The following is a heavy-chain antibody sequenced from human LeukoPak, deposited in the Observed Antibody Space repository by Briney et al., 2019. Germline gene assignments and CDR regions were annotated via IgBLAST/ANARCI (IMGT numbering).Heavy chain of an antibody. D-gene: IGHD3-9*01. CDR3: AKAVLRYFDWRNPTNYFDY. Sequence: GGSLRLSCAASGFTVSSNYMSWVRQAPGKGLEWVSVSYSGGSTYYADSVKGRFTISRDNSKSALYLQMNSLRAEDMAVYYCAKAVLRYFDWRNPTNYFDYWAREPWSPSPQ. CDR2: SYSGGST. V-gene: IGHV3-66*01. CDR1: GFTVSSNY. J-gene: IGHJ4*02.